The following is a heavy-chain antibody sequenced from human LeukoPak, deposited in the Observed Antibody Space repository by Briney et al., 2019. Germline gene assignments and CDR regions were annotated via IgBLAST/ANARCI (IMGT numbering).Heavy chain of an antibody. Sequence: PSETLSLTCTVSGGSISSYYWNWVRQPPGKGLEGMGYIYYSGSTNYNPSLKSRGTISVDTSKTQFSLKLSSVTAADTAVYYCARVHIAAAGPYYFDYWGQGTLVTVSS. V-gene: IGHV4-59*01. D-gene: IGHD6-13*01. CDR3: ARVHIAAAGPYYFDY. CDR1: GGSISSYY. J-gene: IGHJ4*02. CDR2: IYYSGST.